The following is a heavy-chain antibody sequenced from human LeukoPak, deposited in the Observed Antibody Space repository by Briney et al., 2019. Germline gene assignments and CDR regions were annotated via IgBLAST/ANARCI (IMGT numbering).Heavy chain of an antibody. CDR2: IYSGGST. Sequence: PGRSLRLSCAASGFTVSSNYMSWVRQAPGKGLEWVSVIYSGGSTYYADSVKGRFTISRGNSKNTLYLQMNSLRAEDTAVYYCARDRDSSGYYYGYWGQGTLVTVSS. J-gene: IGHJ4*02. D-gene: IGHD3-22*01. V-gene: IGHV3-66*01. CDR1: GFTVSSNY. CDR3: ARDRDSSGYYYGY.